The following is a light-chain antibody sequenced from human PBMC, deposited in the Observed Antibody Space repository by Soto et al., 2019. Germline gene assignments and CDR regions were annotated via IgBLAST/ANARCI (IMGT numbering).Light chain of an antibody. CDR2: GTF. CDR1: QSVNSN. Sequence: EIVMTQSPATLSLSPGERATLSCRASQSVNSNLAWYQQKAGQAPRLLIYGTFTRATGIPARFSGTGSGTEFTLTISSLQSEDFALYYCQQYNDWPLTFGQGTKVDI. CDR3: QQYNDWPLT. V-gene: IGKV3-15*01. J-gene: IGKJ1*01.